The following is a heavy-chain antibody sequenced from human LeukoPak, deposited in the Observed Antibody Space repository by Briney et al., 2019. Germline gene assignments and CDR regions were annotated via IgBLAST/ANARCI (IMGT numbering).Heavy chain of an antibody. CDR2: IYYSGST. J-gene: IGHJ6*03. V-gene: IGHV4-59*01. CDR3: ARSSSGYYGYYYYMDV. D-gene: IGHD3-22*01. Sequence: PSETLSLPCTVSGGSISSYYWSWIRQPPGKGLEWIGYIYYSGSTNYNPSLKSRVTISVDTSKNQFSLKLSSVTAADTAVYYCARSSSGYYGYYYYMDVWGKGTTVTISS. CDR1: GGSISSYY.